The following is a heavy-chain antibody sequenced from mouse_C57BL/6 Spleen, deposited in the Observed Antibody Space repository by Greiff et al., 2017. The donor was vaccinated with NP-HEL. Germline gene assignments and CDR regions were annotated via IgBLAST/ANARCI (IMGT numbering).Heavy chain of an antibody. CDR2: IYPGDGDT. J-gene: IGHJ2*01. CDR3: ARERDYYGSSSYYFDY. D-gene: IGHD1-1*01. CDR1: GYAFSSSW. V-gene: IGHV1-82*01. Sequence: QVQLQQSGPELVKPGASVKISCKASGYAFSSSWMNWVKQRPGKGLEWIGRIYPGDGDTNYNGKFKGKATLTADKSSSTAYMQLSSLTSEDSAVYFCARERDYYGSSSYYFDYGGQGTTLTVSS.